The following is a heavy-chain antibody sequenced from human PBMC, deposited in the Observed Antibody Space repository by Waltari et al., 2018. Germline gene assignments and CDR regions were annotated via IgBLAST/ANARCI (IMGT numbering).Heavy chain of an antibody. CDR2: IHHSGNT. J-gene: IGHJ6*03. CDR1: GGSISTYY. V-gene: IGHV4-59*01. D-gene: IGHD3-16*01. Sequence: QVQLQESGSGLVKPSETLSLTCTVSGGSISTYYWSWIRQPPGKGLEWIGFIHHSGNTNYSPSLQSRAIISVDTSKNQFALKLTSVTAADTAVYYCARSRGDGYYYYMDVWGNGTTVTVPS. CDR3: ARSRGDGYYYYMDV.